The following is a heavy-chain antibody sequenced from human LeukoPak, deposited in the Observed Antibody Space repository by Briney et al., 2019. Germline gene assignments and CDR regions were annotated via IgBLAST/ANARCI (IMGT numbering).Heavy chain of an antibody. CDR3: ARGWSGDRY. CDR2: IYYSGST. Sequence: SETLSLTCTVSGGSIGSYYWSWIRQPPGKGLEWIGYIYYSGSTNYNPSLKSRVTISVDTSKNQFSLKLSSVTAADTAVYYCARGWSGDRYWGQGTLVTVSS. D-gene: IGHD3-3*01. J-gene: IGHJ4*02. CDR1: GGSIGSYY. V-gene: IGHV4-59*01.